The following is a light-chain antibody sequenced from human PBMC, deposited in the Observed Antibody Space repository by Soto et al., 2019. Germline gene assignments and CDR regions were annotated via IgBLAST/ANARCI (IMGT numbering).Light chain of an antibody. CDR3: QQRGNWPCT. Sequence: EIVLTQSPGTLSLSPGERATLSCRASQSVTSSYLAWYQQRPGQAPRLLIYGVSSRATGIPDRFSGSGSGTDFTLTISSLEPEDFAVYYCQQRGNWPCTFGGGTTVEIK. CDR1: QSVTSSY. J-gene: IGKJ4*01. V-gene: IGKV3D-20*02. CDR2: GVS.